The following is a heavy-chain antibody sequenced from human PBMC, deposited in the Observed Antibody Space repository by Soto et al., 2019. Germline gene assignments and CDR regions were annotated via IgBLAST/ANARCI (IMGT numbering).Heavy chain of an antibody. CDR2: IKKDGSEK. V-gene: IGHV3-7*05. CDR3: TREKN. CDR1: EFTFSTCW. J-gene: IGHJ4*02. Sequence: ELQLVESGGDLVQPGGSLRLSGAAAEFTFSTCWMGWVRQSPGKGPEWVANIKKDGSEKFYLDSVKGRFTISRDNAKKSLYLQMNSLRAEDTAVYYCTREKNWGQGTLVTVSS.